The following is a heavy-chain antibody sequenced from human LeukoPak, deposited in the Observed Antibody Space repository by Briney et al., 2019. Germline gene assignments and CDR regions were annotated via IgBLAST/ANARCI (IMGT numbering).Heavy chain of an antibody. CDR1: GFSLSDSY. Sequence: PGGSLRLSCAASGFSLSDSYMSWIRQAPGMGLECISYISSSGSTIYYADSVKGRFTISRDNAKNSLYLRMNSLRAEDTAVYYCARLGLEVGGPNWFDPWGQGTLVTVSS. CDR2: ISSSGSTI. D-gene: IGHD1-1*01. V-gene: IGHV3-11*01. CDR3: ARLGLEVGGPNWFDP. J-gene: IGHJ5*02.